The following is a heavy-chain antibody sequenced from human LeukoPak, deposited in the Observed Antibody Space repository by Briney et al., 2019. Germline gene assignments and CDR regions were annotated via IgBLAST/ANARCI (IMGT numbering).Heavy chain of an antibody. Sequence: GGSLRLSCAASEFTFSSYWMSWVRQAPGKGLEWVANIKQDGSEKYYVDSVKGRFTISRDNAKNSLYLQMNSLRAEDTAVYYCASFPNLKGPKGPYFDYWGQGTLVTVSS. CDR3: ASFPNLKGPKGPYFDY. CDR2: IKQDGSEK. CDR1: EFTFSSYW. J-gene: IGHJ4*02. V-gene: IGHV3-7*01.